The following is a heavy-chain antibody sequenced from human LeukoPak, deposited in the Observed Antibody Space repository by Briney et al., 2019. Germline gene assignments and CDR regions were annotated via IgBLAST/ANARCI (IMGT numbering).Heavy chain of an antibody. J-gene: IGHJ5*02. Sequence: SETLSLTCNVSGDSISSSSYFWDWIRQPPGKGLEWIGNVYYTGDTHYNPSFESRVTISVDRSKNQFSLKLTSVTAADTALYYCARDAQYCSNGVCENWFDPWGQGTLVTVSS. CDR3: ARDAQYCSNGVCENWFDP. CDR2: VYYTGDT. D-gene: IGHD2-8*01. V-gene: IGHV4-39*07. CDR1: GDSISSSSYF.